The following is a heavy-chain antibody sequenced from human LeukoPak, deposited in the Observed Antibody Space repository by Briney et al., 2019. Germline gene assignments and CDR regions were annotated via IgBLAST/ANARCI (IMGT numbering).Heavy chain of an antibody. V-gene: IGHV3-21*01. CDR1: GFTFSSYS. J-gene: IGHJ3*02. Sequence: PGGSLRLSCAASGFTFSSYSMNWVRQAPGKGLEWVSSISSSSSYIYYADSVKGRFTISRDNAKNSLYLQMNSLRAEDTAVYYCARTYYYDSSGYYGAFDIWGQGTMVTVSS. D-gene: IGHD3-22*01. CDR3: ARTYYYDSSGYYGAFDI. CDR2: ISSSSSYI.